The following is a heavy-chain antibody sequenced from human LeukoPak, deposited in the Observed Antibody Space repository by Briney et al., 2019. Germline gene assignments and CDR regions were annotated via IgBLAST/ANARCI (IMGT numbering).Heavy chain of an antibody. CDR3: ARPRVAAVGTPDY. J-gene: IGHJ4*02. Sequence: GGSLRLSCAASGFTFSSYSMNWVRQAPGKGLEWVSSISSSSSYIYYADSVKGRFTISRDNAKNSLYLQMNSLRAEDTAVYYCARPRVAAVGTPDYWGQGTLVTVSS. V-gene: IGHV3-21*01. CDR1: GFTFSSYS. CDR2: ISSSSSYI. D-gene: IGHD6-13*01.